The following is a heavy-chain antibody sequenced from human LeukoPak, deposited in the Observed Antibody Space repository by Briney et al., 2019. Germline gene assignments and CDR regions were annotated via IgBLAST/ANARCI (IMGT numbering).Heavy chain of an antibody. D-gene: IGHD3-10*01. J-gene: IGHJ4*02. Sequence: PGGSLRLSYAASGFTFSSYGMSWVRQAPGKGLEWVSAISGSGGSTYYADSVKGRFTISRDNSKNTLYLQMNSLRAEDTAVYYCAKAPTYYYGSGSYSVLDYWGQGTLVTVSS. CDR1: GFTFSSYG. V-gene: IGHV3-23*01. CDR3: AKAPTYYYGSGSYSVLDY. CDR2: ISGSGGST.